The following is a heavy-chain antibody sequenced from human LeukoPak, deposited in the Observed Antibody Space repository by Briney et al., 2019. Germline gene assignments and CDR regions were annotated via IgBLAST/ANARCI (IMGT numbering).Heavy chain of an antibody. CDR3: AKDTSGGS. Sequence: ASLRLSCAASGSTVSSYAMSGVRQAPGKWLEWVSAISGSGGSTYYADSVKGRFTISRDNSKNTLYLQMNSLRAEDPAVYYCAKDTSGGSWGQGTLITVSS. V-gene: IGHV3-23*01. CDR1: GSTVSSYA. CDR2: ISGSGGST. D-gene: IGHD3-16*01. J-gene: IGHJ4*02.